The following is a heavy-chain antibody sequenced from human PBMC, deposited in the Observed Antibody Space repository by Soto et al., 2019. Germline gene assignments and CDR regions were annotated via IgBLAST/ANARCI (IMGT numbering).Heavy chain of an antibody. CDR2: IYYSVGT. Sequence: QVQLQESGPGLVRPSGTLSLTCAVSGDSINSNYCWTWVRQPPGKGLEWIAEIYYSVGTSYNPSLKSRVTISMDNSKNQFSLNLTSVTAADTAMYYCARDTGWGLGYWGQGTMVTVSS. CDR1: GDSINSNYC. D-gene: IGHD6-19*01. J-gene: IGHJ4*02. V-gene: IGHV4-4*02. CDR3: ARDTGWGLGY.